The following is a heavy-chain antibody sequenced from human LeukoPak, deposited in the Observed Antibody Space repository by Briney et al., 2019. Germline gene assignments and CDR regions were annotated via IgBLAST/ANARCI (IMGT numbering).Heavy chain of an antibody. CDR1: GYSFTSYW. CDR2: IYPGDSHT. CDR3: ARHVLAVAGDYYYYMDV. D-gene: IGHD6-19*01. Sequence: GESLKISCKGSGYSFTSYWIGWVRQMPGKGLEWMGIIYPGDSHTRYSPSFQGQVTISADKSISIAYLQWSSLKASDTAIYYCARHVLAVAGDYYYYMDVWGKGTTVTVSS. V-gene: IGHV5-51*01. J-gene: IGHJ6*03.